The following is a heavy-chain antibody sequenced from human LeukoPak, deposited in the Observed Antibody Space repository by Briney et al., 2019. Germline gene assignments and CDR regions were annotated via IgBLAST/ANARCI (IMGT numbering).Heavy chain of an antibody. Sequence: ASVKVSCKASGYTFTSYGISWVRQAPGQGLEWMGWISAYNGNTNYAQKLQGRVTMTTDTSTSTAYMELRSLRSDDTAVYYCAREYDYVWGSYRSYYFDYWGQGTLVTVSS. CDR2: ISAYNGNT. CDR3: AREYDYVWGSYRSYYFDY. D-gene: IGHD3-16*02. CDR1: GYTFTSYG. V-gene: IGHV1-18*01. J-gene: IGHJ4*02.